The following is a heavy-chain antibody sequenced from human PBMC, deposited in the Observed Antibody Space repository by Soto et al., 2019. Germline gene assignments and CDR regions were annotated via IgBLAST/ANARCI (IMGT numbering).Heavy chain of an antibody. CDR2: ISGSGANT. Sequence: EVQLLESGGGLVQPGGSLRLSCAASGFTFSSIAMSWVRQAPGKGLEWVSAISGSGANTYYADSVMGRFTISRDTSKITLYLSVDSRRAMDTAIYYCALTQRLGGGQQRGWGQGTLVTVSS. J-gene: IGHJ4*02. CDR1: GFTFSSIA. D-gene: IGHD6-13*01. V-gene: IGHV3-23*01. CDR3: ALTQRLGGGQQRG.